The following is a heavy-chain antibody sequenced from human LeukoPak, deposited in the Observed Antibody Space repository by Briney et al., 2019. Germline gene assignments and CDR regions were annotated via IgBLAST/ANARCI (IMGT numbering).Heavy chain of an antibody. CDR1: GGSISHTNYY. V-gene: IGHV4-39*07. J-gene: IGHJ5*02. CDR2: LYFSGST. Sequence: SETLSLTCTVSGGSISHTNYYWGWIRQPPGKGLEWIGSLYFSGSTYYSSSLKSRVTISLDNSRNQFSLKVASVTAADTAVYYCASSFYDILTGPRRWFDPWGQGTLVTVSS. D-gene: IGHD3-9*01. CDR3: ASSFYDILTGPRRWFDP.